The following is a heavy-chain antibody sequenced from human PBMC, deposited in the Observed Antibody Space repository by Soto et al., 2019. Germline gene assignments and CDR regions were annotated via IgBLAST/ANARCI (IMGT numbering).Heavy chain of an antibody. CDR1: GFTFSGST. D-gene: IGHD2-8*01. V-gene: IGHV3-73*01. CDR2: IRSKPNSYAT. Sequence: GGSLRLSCVASGFTFSGSTMHWVRQASGKGLEWVGRIRSKPNSYATAYAASVEGGFTISRDDSKNTAYLQMNSLKTEDTAVYYCTAPGGVYPAGYWGQGTLVTVSS. CDR3: TAPGGVYPAGY. J-gene: IGHJ4*02.